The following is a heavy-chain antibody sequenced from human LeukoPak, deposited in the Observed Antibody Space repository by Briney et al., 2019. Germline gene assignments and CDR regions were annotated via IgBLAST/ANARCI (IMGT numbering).Heavy chain of an antibody. CDR2: MKSNNGHT. J-gene: IGHJ6*02. CDR3: ARGRITMFGVVIPPKPYYYGMDV. CDR1: GYTFTSFD. V-gene: IGHV1-8*01. Sequence: ASVKVSCKASGYTFTSFDFNWVRQATGQGLEWMGWMKSNNGHTGYAQKFQGRVTMTRDTSISTAYMELSSLRSEDTAVYYCARGRITMFGVVIPPKPYYYGMDVWGQGTTVTVSS. D-gene: IGHD3-3*01.